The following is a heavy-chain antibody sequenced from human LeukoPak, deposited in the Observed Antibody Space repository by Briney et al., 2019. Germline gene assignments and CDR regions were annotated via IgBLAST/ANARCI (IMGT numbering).Heavy chain of an antibody. V-gene: IGHV1-2*02. J-gene: IGHJ4*02. CDR3: ARGPYSSGWYLVY. CDR2: INPNSGGT. D-gene: IGHD6-19*01. Sequence: ASVKVSCKASGHTFTSYYMHWVRQAPGQGLEWMGWINPNSGGTNYAQKFQGRVTMTRDTSISTAYMELSRLRSDDTAVYYCARGPYSSGWYLVYWGQGTLVTVSS. CDR1: GHTFTSYY.